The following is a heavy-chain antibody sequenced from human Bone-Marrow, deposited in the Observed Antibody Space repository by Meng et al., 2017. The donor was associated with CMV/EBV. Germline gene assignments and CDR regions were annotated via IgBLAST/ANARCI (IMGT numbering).Heavy chain of an antibody. CDR1: GGSISSSSYY. CDR2: MYYSGST. Sequence: GSLRLSCTVSGGSISSSSYYWGWIRQPPGKGLEWIGSMYYSGSTYYNPSLKSRVTISVDTSKNQFSLKLSSVTAADTAVYYCARADTAMVNGMDVWGQGTTVTVSS. D-gene: IGHD5-18*01. CDR3: ARADTAMVNGMDV. V-gene: IGHV4-39*07. J-gene: IGHJ6*02.